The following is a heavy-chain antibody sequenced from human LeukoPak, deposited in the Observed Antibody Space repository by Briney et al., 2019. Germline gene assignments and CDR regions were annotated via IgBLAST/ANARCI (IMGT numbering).Heavy chain of an antibody. J-gene: IGHJ6*02. V-gene: IGHV1-24*01. CDR2: FDPEDGET. CDR3: ATDTTGNYGMDV. Sequence: ASVKVSCKVSGYTLTELSMHWVRQAPGKGLEWMGGFDPEDGETIYAQKLQGRVTMTEDTSTDTAYMELSSLRSEDTAVYYCATDTTGNYGMDVWGQGTTVTVSS. D-gene: IGHD1-26*01. CDR1: GYTLTELS.